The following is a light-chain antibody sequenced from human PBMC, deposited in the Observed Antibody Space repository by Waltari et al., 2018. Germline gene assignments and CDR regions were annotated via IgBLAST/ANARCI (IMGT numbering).Light chain of an antibody. CDR1: KLGSQY. J-gene: IGLJ1*01. CDR3: QAWDSSAFV. V-gene: IGLV3-1*01. Sequence: SYEVTQPPSVSVSPRQRATITCSGEKLGSQYVSWYQQKSGQSPVLVIYRDDKRPSGIPGRFSGSNSGNTATLTISGTQPMDEADYYCQAWDSSAFVFGAGTKVTVL. CDR2: RDD.